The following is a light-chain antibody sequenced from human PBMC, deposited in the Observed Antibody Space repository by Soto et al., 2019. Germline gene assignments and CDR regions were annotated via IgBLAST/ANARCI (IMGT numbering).Light chain of an antibody. Sequence: QSVLTQPPSASGSPGQSVTISCTGTSCDVGGYNYVSWYQQHPGKAPKLMIYEVSKRPSGVPDRFSGSKSGNTASLTVSGLQAEDDADYYCSSYAGSNNVVFGGGTKLTVL. V-gene: IGLV2-8*01. J-gene: IGLJ2*01. CDR1: SCDVGGYNY. CDR3: SSYAGSNNVV. CDR2: EVS.